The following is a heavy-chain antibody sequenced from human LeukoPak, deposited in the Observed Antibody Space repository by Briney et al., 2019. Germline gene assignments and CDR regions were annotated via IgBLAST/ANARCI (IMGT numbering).Heavy chain of an antibody. Sequence: GGSLRLSCAASGFTLSNYWMHWVRQAPGEGLVWVSRIKTDGTITNYADSVKGRFTISRDNAKNTLYLQMNSLRVEDTAVYYCAKDRGSTTVTTSLDYWGQGTLVTVSS. CDR3: AKDRGSTTVTTSLDY. D-gene: IGHD4-17*01. V-gene: IGHV3-74*01. J-gene: IGHJ4*02. CDR2: IKTDGTIT. CDR1: GFTLSNYW.